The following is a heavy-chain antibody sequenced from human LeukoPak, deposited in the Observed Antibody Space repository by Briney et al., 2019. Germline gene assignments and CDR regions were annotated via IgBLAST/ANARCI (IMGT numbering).Heavy chain of an antibody. CDR1: RYTFTIYD. V-gene: IGHV1-8*03. Sequence: ASVNVSCKASRYTFTIYDINWVRQATGQGLEGVGWMNPNRGNTGYAQKFQGRVTITRNTSISTGYMELSSLRSEDTAVYYRAREDYYYSYLDVWGKGTTVSVSS. CDR3: AREDYYYSYLDV. CDR2: MNPNRGNT. J-gene: IGHJ6*03.